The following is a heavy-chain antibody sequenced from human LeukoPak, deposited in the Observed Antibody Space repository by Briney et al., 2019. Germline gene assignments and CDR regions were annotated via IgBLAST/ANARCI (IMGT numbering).Heavy chain of an antibody. D-gene: IGHD6-19*01. CDR1: GGSISSYY. V-gene: IGHV4-4*07. J-gene: IGHJ4*02. CDR2: IYTSGST. Sequence: SETLSLTCTVSGGSISSYYWSWIRQPAGKGLEWIGRIYTSGSTNYNPSLKSRVTMSVDTSKNQFSLKLSSVTAADTAVYYCASTEQWLDSFDYWGQGTLVTVSS. CDR3: ASTEQWLDSFDY.